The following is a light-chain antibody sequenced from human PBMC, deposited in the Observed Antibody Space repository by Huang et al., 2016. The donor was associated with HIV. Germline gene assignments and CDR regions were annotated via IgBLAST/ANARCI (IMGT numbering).Light chain of an antibody. CDR3: QQFKSYPLT. V-gene: IGKV1-9*01. J-gene: IGKJ4*01. CDR1: QGISSY. CDR2: AAS. Sequence: IQLTQSPSSLSASVGDRVTSTCRASQGISSYLAWYQQKPGKAPKLLIYAASTLQMGVPSRFSGNGSETDFTLTISSLQPEDFATYCCQQFKSYPLTFGGGTKVEIK.